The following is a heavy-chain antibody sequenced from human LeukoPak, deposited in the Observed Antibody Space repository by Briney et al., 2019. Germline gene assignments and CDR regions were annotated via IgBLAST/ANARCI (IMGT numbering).Heavy chain of an antibody. CDR1: GYTFTSYG. CDR2: ISAYNGNT. D-gene: IGHD2-2*01. CDR3: ARESSYQNWYYYYMDV. V-gene: IGHV1-18*01. J-gene: IGHJ6*03. Sequence: ASVKVSCKASGYTFTSYGISWVRQAPGQGLEWMGWISAYNGNTNYAQKLQGRVTMTTDTSTSTAYMELRSLRSDDTAVYYCARESSYQNWYYYYMDVWGKGTTVTISS.